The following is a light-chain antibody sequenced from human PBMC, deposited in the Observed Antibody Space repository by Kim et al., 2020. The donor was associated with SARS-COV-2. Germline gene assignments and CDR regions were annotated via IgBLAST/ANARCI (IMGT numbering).Light chain of an antibody. Sequence: DVVMTRSPLSLPVTLGQPASISCRSSQSLVHSDGNTYLNWFQQRPGQSPRRLIYKVSNRDSGVPDRFSGSGSGTDFTLKISRVEAEDVGVYYCILVTHRPPWTFCQRSKVDI. J-gene: IGKJ1*01. V-gene: IGKV2-30*02. CDR1: QSLVHSDGNTY. CDR2: KVS. CDR3: ILVTHRPPWT.